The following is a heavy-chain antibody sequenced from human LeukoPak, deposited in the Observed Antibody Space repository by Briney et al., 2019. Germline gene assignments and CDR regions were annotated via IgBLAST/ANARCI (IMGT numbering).Heavy chain of an antibody. CDR3: ARDIPYSRGWSSFDY. V-gene: IGHV3-48*03. D-gene: IGHD6-19*01. J-gene: IGHJ4*02. CDR2: ISSSGSTI. Sequence: PGGSLRLSCAASGFTFSSYEMNWVRQAPGKGLEWVSYISSSGSTIYYADSVKGRFTISRDNAKNSLYLQMNSLRAEDTAVYYCARDIPYSRGWSSFDYWGQGTLVTVSS. CDR1: GFTFSSYE.